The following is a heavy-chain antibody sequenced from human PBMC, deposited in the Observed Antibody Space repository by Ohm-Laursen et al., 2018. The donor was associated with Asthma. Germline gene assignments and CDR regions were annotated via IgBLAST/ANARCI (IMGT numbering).Heavy chain of an antibody. V-gene: IGHV3-33*08. CDR3: ATDLSLYCSSTAGQTFSGMDV. CDR2: IWYDGTNK. D-gene: IGHD2-2*01. Sequence: SLRLSCSASGFTFSTYGMHWVRQAPGKGLEWVAVIWYDGTNKDYADSVKGRFTISRDDSKNTLYLQMNSLRAEDTALYYCATDLSLYCSSTAGQTFSGMDVWGQGTTVTVSS. J-gene: IGHJ6*02. CDR1: GFTFSTYG.